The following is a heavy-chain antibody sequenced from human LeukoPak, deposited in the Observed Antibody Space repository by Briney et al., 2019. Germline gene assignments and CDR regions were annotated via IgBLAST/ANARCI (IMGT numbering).Heavy chain of an antibody. CDR1: GFTFSSYE. CDR2: ISSSGSTI. Sequence: SGGSLRLSCAASGFTFSSYEMNWVRQAPGKGLEGVSYISSSGSTIYYADSVKGRFTISRDNAKNSLYLQMNSLRAEDTAVYYCASTYDSSGYNPSYFDYWGQGTLVTVSS. V-gene: IGHV3-48*03. CDR3: ASTYDSSGYNPSYFDY. D-gene: IGHD3-22*01. J-gene: IGHJ4*02.